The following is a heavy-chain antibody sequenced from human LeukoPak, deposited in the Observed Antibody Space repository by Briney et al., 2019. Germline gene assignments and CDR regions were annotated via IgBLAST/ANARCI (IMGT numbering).Heavy chain of an antibody. Sequence: GGSLRLSCEGSGYSFSRFWMHWVRQVPGEGLVWVSRLNEDGGITNYADFAKGRFTISRDNARNTLYLQMNSLSADDTAVYYCARMDIVVVPAAKQYNWFDPWGQGTLVTVSS. V-gene: IGHV3-74*01. CDR1: GYSFSRFW. D-gene: IGHD2-2*03. CDR2: LNEDGGIT. J-gene: IGHJ5*02. CDR3: ARMDIVVVPAAKQYNWFDP.